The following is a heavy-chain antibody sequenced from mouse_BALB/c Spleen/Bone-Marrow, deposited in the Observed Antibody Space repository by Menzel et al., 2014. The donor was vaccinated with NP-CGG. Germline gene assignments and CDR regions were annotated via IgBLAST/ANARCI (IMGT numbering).Heavy chain of an antibody. CDR2: ISSGSTSI. Sequence: EVKLVESGGGLVQPGGSRKLSCAVSGFTFSSFGMHWVRQAPEKGLEWVAYISSGSTSIFYADTLKGRFTISRDNPKNTLFLQMTSLRSEDTAMYYCARSRGNWDDFDYWGKGTTLTVSS. D-gene: IGHD4-1*01. V-gene: IGHV5-17*02. CDR1: GFTFSSFG. J-gene: IGHJ2*01. CDR3: ARSRGNWDDFDY.